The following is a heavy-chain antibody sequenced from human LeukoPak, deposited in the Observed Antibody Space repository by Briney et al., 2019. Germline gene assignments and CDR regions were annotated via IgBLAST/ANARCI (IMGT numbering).Heavy chain of an antibody. D-gene: IGHD3-3*01. CDR1: GYTFTSYY. Sequence: GASVKVSCKASGYTFTSYYMHWVRQAPGQGLEWMGIINPSGGSTSYAQKFQGRVTMTRDTSTSTVYMELSSLRSEDTAVYYCARAGGRDFWSGYWVDYWGQGTLVTVSS. V-gene: IGHV1-46*01. J-gene: IGHJ4*02. CDR3: ARAGGRDFWSGYWVDY. CDR2: INPSGGST.